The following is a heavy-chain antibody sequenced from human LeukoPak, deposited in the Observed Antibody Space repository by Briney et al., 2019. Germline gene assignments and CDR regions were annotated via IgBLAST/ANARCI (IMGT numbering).Heavy chain of an antibody. CDR3: ARDLTYHYDPTSDY. CDR1: GFTFSSYA. J-gene: IGHJ4*02. V-gene: IGHV3-7*01. Sequence: PGGSLRLSCAASGFTFSSYAMSWVRQTPGKGLDWVANIKQDGSEKYYVDSVKGRFTISRDNAKNSLYLQMNSLRADDTAVYYCARDLTYHYDPTSDYWGQGTLVTVSS. CDR2: IKQDGSEK. D-gene: IGHD3-22*01.